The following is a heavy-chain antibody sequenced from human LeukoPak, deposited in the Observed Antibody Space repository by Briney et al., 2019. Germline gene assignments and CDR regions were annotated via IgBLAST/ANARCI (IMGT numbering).Heavy chain of an antibody. CDR2: INQDGSEK. J-gene: IGHJ4*02. V-gene: IGHV3-7*01. CDR3: AEGTTG. CDR1: GFTFTNHW. D-gene: IGHD1-1*01. Sequence: PGGSLRLSCAASGFTFTNHWMSWVRQAPGKGLEWVVNINQDGSEKFYVDSVKGRFTISRDNAKNSLYLQMNSLRAEDTAVYYCAEGTTGWGQGTLVTVSS.